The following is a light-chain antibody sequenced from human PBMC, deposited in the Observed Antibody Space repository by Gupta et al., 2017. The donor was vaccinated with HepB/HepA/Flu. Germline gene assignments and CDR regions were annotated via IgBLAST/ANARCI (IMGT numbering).Light chain of an antibody. CDR1: KLGDKY. V-gene: IGLV3-1*01. CDR3: QAWDSSTVV. J-gene: IGLJ2*01. CDR2: QDS. Sequence: SSELTQPPSVSVSPRQTASITCSGDKLGDKYACWYQQKPGQSPVLVIYQDSKRPAGIPERFSGSNSGNTATLTISGTQARDEADYYCQAWDSSTVVFGGGTKLTVL.